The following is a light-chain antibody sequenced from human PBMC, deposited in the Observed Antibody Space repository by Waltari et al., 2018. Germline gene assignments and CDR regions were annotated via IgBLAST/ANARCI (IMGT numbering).Light chain of an antibody. CDR3: MQNTHRPWT. CDR1: QSLVSSDGNTY. CDR2: KVS. Sequence: DVVLTQSPLSLPATLGQPASISCRSSQSLVSSDGNTYSSWFHQRTGQSPRRLLDKVSNRYSVVPDIFSGSGSGTDFTLRIARVEAEDVGVYYCMQNTHRPWTFGQGTRVEI. V-gene: IGKV2-30*01. J-gene: IGKJ1*01.